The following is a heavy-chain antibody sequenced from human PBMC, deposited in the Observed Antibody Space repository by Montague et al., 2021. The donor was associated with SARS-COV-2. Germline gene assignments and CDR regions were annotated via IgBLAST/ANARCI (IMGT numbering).Heavy chain of an antibody. D-gene: IGHD3-10*01. CDR2: INHGGST. V-gene: IGHV4-34*01. J-gene: IGHJ6*03. CDR1: GTSFSGYY. Sequence: SETLSLTCAVHGTSFSGYYWNWIRQPPGKGPEWIGEINHGGSTKYSPSLKSRLTIPADTSKNQFSLKLTSVAAADTAVYYCARLRDGVVPSPILGVGPYYSYYYMDVWGRGTTVTVSS. CDR3: ARLRDGVVPSPILGVGPYYSYYYMDV.